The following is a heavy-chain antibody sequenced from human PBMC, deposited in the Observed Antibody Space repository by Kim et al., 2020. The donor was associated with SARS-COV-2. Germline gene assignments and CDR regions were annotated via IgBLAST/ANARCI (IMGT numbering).Heavy chain of an antibody. J-gene: IGHJ6*02. Sequence: SETLSLTCTVSGGSISSSSYYWGWIRQPPGKGLEWIGSIYDSGSTYYNPSLKSRVTISVDTSKNQFSLKLSSVTAADTAVYYCARQDFWSGYRGGMDVWGQGTTVTVSS. V-gene: IGHV4-39*01. CDR2: IYDSGST. CDR1: GGSISSSSYY. D-gene: IGHD3-3*01. CDR3: ARQDFWSGYRGGMDV.